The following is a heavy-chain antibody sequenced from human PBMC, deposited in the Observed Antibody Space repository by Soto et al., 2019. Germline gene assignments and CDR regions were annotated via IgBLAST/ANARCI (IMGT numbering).Heavy chain of an antibody. CDR2: IRSKAYGGTT. Sequence: GGSLRLSCTASGFTFGDYAMSWFRQAPGKGLEWVGFIRSKAYGGTTEYAASVKGRFTISRDDSKSIAYLQMNSLKTEDTAVYYCTRFIVVVPAAGWFDPWGQGTLVTVSS. D-gene: IGHD2-2*01. CDR3: TRFIVVVPAAGWFDP. J-gene: IGHJ5*02. V-gene: IGHV3-49*03. CDR1: GFTFGDYA.